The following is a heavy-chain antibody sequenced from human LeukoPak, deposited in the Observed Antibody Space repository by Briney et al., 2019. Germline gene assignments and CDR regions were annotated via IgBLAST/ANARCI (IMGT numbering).Heavy chain of an antibody. J-gene: IGHJ6*02. Sequence: LTGGPLRLSCAASGFTVSSNYMTWVRQAPGKGLEWVAVIYKDGLTYYADSVMDRFTISRANAKNTLYLQMNSLRPEDKAAYYCARDGDVRVGEFDYHSYYGMDVWGQGTTVTVSS. CDR1: GFTVSSNY. V-gene: IGHV3-53*01. CDR3: ARDGDVRVGEFDYHSYYGMDV. D-gene: IGHD3-10*01. CDR2: IYKDGLT.